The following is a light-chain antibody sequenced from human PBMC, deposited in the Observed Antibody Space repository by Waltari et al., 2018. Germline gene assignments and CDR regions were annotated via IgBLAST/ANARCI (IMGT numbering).Light chain of an antibody. CDR1: SHKIGINT. V-gene: IGLV1-44*01. CDR2: SNN. CDR3: ATWDDSLNGRV. Sequence: QSVLTQPPSASGTPGQRVTISGSGISHKIGINTVTWYQPSSGTAPKILIYSNNQRPSGVPDRFSGSKSGTSASLAISGLQSEDEADYYCATWDDSLNGRVFGGGTKLTVL. J-gene: IGLJ3*02.